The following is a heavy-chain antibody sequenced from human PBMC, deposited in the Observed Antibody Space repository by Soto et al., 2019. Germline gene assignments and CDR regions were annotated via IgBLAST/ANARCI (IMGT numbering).Heavy chain of an antibody. CDR1: GFTFSTYT. V-gene: IGHV3-21*01. CDR3: ARDILSGGAYPDS. D-gene: IGHD3-10*01. Sequence: PWGSLRLSCAASGFTFSTYTMNWVRQAPGQGLEWISSISSGSSYIYYAGSVKGRFTIARDNAKNSLLLQIISLRADDTAFYYCARDILSGGAYPDSWGQGTKVTVSS. CDR2: ISSGSSYI. J-gene: IGHJ5*01.